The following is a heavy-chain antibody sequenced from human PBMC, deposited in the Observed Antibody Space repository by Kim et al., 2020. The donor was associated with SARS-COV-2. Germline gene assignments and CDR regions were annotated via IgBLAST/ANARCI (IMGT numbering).Heavy chain of an antibody. D-gene: IGHD2-21*01. CDR3: ARLPAPNHYSWFDP. Sequence: SETLSLTCTVSGGSISSYYWSWIRQPPGKGLEWIGYIYYSGSTNYNPSLKSRVTISVDTSKNQFSLKLSSVTAADTAVYYCARLPAPNHYSWFDPWGQGTLVTVSS. CDR2: IYYSGST. V-gene: IGHV4-59*08. J-gene: IGHJ5*02. CDR1: GGSISSYY.